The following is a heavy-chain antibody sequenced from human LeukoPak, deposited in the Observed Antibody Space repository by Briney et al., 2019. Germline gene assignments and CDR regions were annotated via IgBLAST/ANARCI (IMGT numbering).Heavy chain of an antibody. V-gene: IGHV3-53*01. D-gene: IGHD6-13*01. Sequence: PGGSLRLSCAASGFTVSNNYMMWVRQAPGKGLEWVSDIYRSGGTNYADSVKGRFTISRDTSKNTLYLQMNSLRAEDTAVYYCARDGDFSSSWYYYFDYWGQGTLVTVSS. J-gene: IGHJ4*02. CDR2: IYRSGGT. CDR3: ARDGDFSSSWYYYFDY. CDR1: GFTVSNNY.